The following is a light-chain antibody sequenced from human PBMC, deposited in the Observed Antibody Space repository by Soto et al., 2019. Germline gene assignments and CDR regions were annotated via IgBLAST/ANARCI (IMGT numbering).Light chain of an antibody. Sequence: AIRMTQSPSSLSASTGDRVTITCRASQGISSYLAWYQQKPGKAPKLLIYAASTLQIGVPSRFSGSGSGTDFTLTISCLQSEDFATYYCQQYYSYASTFGGGTKVEIK. V-gene: IGKV1-8*01. CDR3: QQYYSYAST. J-gene: IGKJ4*01. CDR2: AAS. CDR1: QGISSY.